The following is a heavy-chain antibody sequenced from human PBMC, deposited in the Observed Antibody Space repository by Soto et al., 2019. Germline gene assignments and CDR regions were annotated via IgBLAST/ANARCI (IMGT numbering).Heavy chain of an antibody. J-gene: IGHJ3*01. CDR3: ARCTIFGVVDAFDL. CDR2: IYPGDSDT. Sequence: PVESRKISCKCSGYSLTSYLIDLARQLPGKGLEWMGIIYPGDSDTRYSPSFQGQVTISADRSISTAYLQWSSLKASDTAMYYCARCTIFGVVDAFDLWGQGIMVTVSS. V-gene: IGHV5-51*01. CDR1: GYSLTSYL. D-gene: IGHD3-3*01.